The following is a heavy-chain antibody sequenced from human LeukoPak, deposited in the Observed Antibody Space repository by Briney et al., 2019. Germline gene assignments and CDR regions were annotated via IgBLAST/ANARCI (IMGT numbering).Heavy chain of an antibody. J-gene: IGHJ4*02. D-gene: IGHD3-22*01. V-gene: IGHV4-39*07. CDR3: ARGGFGMIVRRAPDY. CDR2: IYYSGST. CDR1: GGSITSSNYF. Sequence: SETLSLTCTVSGGSITSSNYFWGWIRQSPGKGLEWIGSIYYSGSTYYNPSLKSRVTISVDTSKNQFSLKLSSVTAADTAVYYCARGGFGMIVRRAPDYWGQGTLVTVSS.